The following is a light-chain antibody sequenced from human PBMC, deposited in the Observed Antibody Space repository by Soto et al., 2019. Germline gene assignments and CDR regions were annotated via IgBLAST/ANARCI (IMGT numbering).Light chain of an antibody. CDR1: NSDIGGSVY. CDR2: EVN. Sequence: QSFLTQPASVSGSPGQSITFSCTGSNSDIGGSVYVSWYQQHPGKAPKLMIYEVNNRPSGVSSRFSGSKSGNTASLTISGLQPEDEASYYCTSFTGTSSQFVFGSGTKVTVL. CDR3: TSFTGTSSQFV. V-gene: IGLV2-14*01. J-gene: IGLJ1*01.